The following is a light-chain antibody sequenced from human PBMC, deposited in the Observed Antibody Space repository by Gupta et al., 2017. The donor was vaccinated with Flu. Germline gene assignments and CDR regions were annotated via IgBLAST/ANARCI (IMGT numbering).Light chain of an antibody. CDR1: SSNTGSIT. V-gene: IGLV1-44*01. CDR2: SNN. CDR3: AAWDDSLNGPV. Sequence: QSLLTQPPSASGTPGTRATISCSGSSSNTGSITVNWYQQLPGTAPKLLIYSNNQRPSGVPDRFSGSKSGTSASLAICGLQSEDEADYYCAAWDDSLNGPVFGGGTKLTVL. J-gene: IGLJ3*02.